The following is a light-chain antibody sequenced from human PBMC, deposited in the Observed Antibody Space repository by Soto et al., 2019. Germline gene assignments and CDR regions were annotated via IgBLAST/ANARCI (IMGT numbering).Light chain of an antibody. CDR2: GAS. J-gene: IGKJ5*01. CDR1: QSVSSSY. V-gene: IGKV3-20*01. CDR3: QQYGTTRIT. Sequence: IVLTQSPGTLSLSPGEGATLSCRASQSVSSSYIAWYQQRPGQTPSLLIYGASNRATGIPDRFSGSGSETDFTLTISRLEPEDFAVYYCQQYGTTRITFGQGTRLEIK.